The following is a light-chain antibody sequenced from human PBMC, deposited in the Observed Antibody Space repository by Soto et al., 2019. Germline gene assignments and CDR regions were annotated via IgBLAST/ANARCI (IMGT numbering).Light chain of an antibody. V-gene: IGLV1-44*01. Sequence: QSVLTQPPSASGTPGQRVTISCSRSSSNIGSNTVNWYQQLPGTAPKLLIYSNNQRPSGGPARFSGSKSGTSASLAIAGLQAEDEGDYYCQSYDSSLSGYVFGTGTKVTVL. J-gene: IGLJ1*01. CDR1: SSNIGSNT. CDR2: SNN. CDR3: QSYDSSLSGYV.